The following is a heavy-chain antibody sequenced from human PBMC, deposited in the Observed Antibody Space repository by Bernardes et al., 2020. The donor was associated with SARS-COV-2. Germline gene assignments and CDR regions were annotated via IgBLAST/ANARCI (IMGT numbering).Heavy chain of an antibody. D-gene: IGHD4-17*01. CDR1: GGSFSGYY. V-gene: IGHV4-34*01. Sequence: SETLSLTCAVYGGSFSGYYWSWIRQPPGKGLEWIGEINHSGSTNYNPSLKSRVTISVDTSKNQFSLKLSSVTAADTAVYYCARFWTYGANRGTFDYWGQGTLVTVSS. CDR3: ARFWTYGANRGTFDY. J-gene: IGHJ4*02. CDR2: INHSGST.